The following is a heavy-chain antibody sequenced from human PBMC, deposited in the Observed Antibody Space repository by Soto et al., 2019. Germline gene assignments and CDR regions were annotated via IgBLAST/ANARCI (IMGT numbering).Heavy chain of an antibody. CDR3: ARSSGYSYRLDY. J-gene: IGHJ4*02. V-gene: IGHV1-3*01. CDR1: GYTFTSYA. Sequence: ASVKVSCKASGYTFTSYAMHWVRQAPGQRLEWMGWINAGNGNTKYSQKFQGRVTITRDTSASTAYMELSSLRSDDTAVYFCARSSGYSYRLDYWGQGTLVTVSS. CDR2: INAGNGNT. D-gene: IGHD5-18*01.